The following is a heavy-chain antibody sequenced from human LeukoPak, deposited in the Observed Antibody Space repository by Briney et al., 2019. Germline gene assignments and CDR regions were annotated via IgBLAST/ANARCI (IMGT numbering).Heavy chain of an antibody. CDR1: GFTFSSCA. J-gene: IGHJ4*02. D-gene: IGHD6-6*01. CDR2: ISYDGSNK. CDR3: AREEPIRSRSPSDYFDY. V-gene: IGHV3-30-3*01. Sequence: GGSLRLSCAASGFTFSSCAMHWVRQAPGKGLEWVAVISYDGSNKYYADSVKGRFTISRDNAKNSLYLQMNSLRAEDTAVYYCAREEPIRSRSPSDYFDYWGQGTLVTVSS.